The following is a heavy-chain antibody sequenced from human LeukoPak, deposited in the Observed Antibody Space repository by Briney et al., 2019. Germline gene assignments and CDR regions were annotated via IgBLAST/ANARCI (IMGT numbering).Heavy chain of an antibody. J-gene: IGHJ4*02. D-gene: IGHD6-19*01. CDR3: ARASSGWYYFDY. CDR1: GYIFTNYG. V-gene: IGHV1-69*13. Sequence: SVKVSCTTSGYIFTNYGVSWVRQAPGQGLEWMGGIIPIFGTANYAQKFQGRVTITADESTSTAYMELSSLRSEDTAVYYCARASSGWYYFDYWGQGTLVTVSS. CDR2: IIPIFGTA.